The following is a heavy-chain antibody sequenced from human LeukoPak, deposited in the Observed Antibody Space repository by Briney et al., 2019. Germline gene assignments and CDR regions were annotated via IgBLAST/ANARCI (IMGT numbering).Heavy chain of an antibody. J-gene: IGHJ4*02. CDR1: GFTFSSYW. V-gene: IGHV3-7*01. CDR2: IKQDGSEK. Sequence: GGSLRLSCAASGFTFSSYWMSWVRQAPGKGLEWVANIKQDGSEKYYADSVKGRFTISRDNSKNTLYLQMNSLRAEDTAVYYCAKDQLRYYYGSGSYYDYWGQGTLVTVSS. D-gene: IGHD3-10*01. CDR3: AKDQLRYYYGSGSYYDY.